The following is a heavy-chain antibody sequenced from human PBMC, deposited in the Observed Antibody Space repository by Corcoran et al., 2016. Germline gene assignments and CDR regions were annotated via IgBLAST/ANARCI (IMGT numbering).Heavy chain of an antibody. Sequence: QVQLVQSGAEVKKPGASVKVSCKASGYTFTSYGISWVRQAPGQGLEWMGWISAYNGNTNYAQKLQGRVTMTTDTSTSTAYMELRSLRSDDTAGYYCARETYSSGWYGPVYYYYGMDVWGQGTTVTVSS. CDR3: ARETYSSGWYGPVYYYYGMDV. CDR1: GYTFTSYG. V-gene: IGHV1-18*01. D-gene: IGHD6-13*01. J-gene: IGHJ6*02. CDR2: ISAYNGNT.